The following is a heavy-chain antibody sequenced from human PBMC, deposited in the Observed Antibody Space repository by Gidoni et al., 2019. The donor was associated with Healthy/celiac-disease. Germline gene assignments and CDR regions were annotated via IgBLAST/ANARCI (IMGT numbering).Heavy chain of an antibody. D-gene: IGHD6-13*01. Sequence: QMQLVQSGPEVKKPGTSVKVSCKASGFTFTSSAMQWVRQARGQRLEWIGWIVVGSGKTNYAQKFQERVTITRDMSTSTAYMELSSLRSEDTAVYYCAAVPLAAAGTIWFDPWGQGTLVTVSS. J-gene: IGHJ5*02. CDR3: AAVPLAAAGTIWFDP. V-gene: IGHV1-58*02. CDR1: GFTFTSSA. CDR2: IVVGSGKT.